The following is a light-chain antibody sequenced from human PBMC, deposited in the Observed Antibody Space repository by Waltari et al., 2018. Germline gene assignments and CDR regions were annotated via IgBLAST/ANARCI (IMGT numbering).Light chain of an antibody. CDR2: SNN. CDR1: SSNIGSNP. V-gene: IGLV1-44*01. Sequence: QSVLPQPPSASGTPGQTVTLPCSGSSSNIGSNPLRWYHPPAGPAPKLLISSNNQRPSGVPDRFSGSKSGTTASLAISGLQSEDEAAYYCAAWDDSLDGWVFGGGTKLTVL. CDR3: AAWDDSLDGWV. J-gene: IGLJ3*02.